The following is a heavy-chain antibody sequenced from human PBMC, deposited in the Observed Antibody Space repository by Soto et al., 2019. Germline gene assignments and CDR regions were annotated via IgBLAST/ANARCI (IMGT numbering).Heavy chain of an antibody. D-gene: IGHD3-16*02. J-gene: IGHJ6*02. CDR3: AVCDYVWGSYRYTPRRQDYYYGMDV. V-gene: IGHV1-69*13. CDR2: IIPIFGTA. CDR1: GGTFSSYA. Sequence: SVKVSCKAYGGTFSSYAISWVRQAPGQGLEWMGGIIPIFGTANYAQKFQGRVTITADESTSTAYMELSSLRSEDTAVYYCAVCDYVWGSYRYTPRRQDYYYGMDVWGQGTTVTVSS.